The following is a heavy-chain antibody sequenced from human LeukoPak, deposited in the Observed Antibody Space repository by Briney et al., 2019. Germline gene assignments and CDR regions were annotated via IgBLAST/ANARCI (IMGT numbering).Heavy chain of an antibody. CDR3: VPRSRDYGTYVDY. CDR2: ISWDDDK. J-gene: IGHJ4*02. CDR1: GISLSSTGVG. V-gene: IGHV2-5*02. Sequence: SGPTLVKPTQTLTLTCSFSGISLSSTGVGVGWIRQPPGKALEWLALISWDDDKNPSLRRRLTVTKDSSKDQVVLTMTNMDPVDTATYYCVPRSRDYGTYVDYWGQGTLVTVSS. D-gene: IGHD4-17*01.